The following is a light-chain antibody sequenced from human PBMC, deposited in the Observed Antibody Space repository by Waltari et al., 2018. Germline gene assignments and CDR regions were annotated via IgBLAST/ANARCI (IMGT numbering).Light chain of an antibody. CDR2: KNN. J-gene: IGLJ1*01. CDR3: SAWDDSLHGHV. CDR1: SSNVGSYF. V-gene: IGLV1-44*01. Sequence: QSALTQSPSVSAPPGQRVTISCSGTSSNVGSYFFNWYQYAPGTAPKLLIYKNNDRPSGVPDRFSASKSGSSASLAIRGLQSDDESDYYCSAWDDSLHGHVFGTGTRLSVL.